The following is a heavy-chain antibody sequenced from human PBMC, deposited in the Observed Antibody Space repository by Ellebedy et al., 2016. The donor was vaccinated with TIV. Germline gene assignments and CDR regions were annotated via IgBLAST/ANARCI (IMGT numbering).Heavy chain of an antibody. J-gene: IGHJ4*02. CDR1: GFSVSSNY. CDR3: ARDYIGAGYHSDSSGHYKVHYFDY. CDR2: LYSGGYT. D-gene: IGHD3-22*01. V-gene: IGHV3-53*01. Sequence: GGSLRLSXAASGFSVSSNYMSWVRRAPGKGLEWVSVLYSGGYTHYADFVRGRFTISRDNSKNTLYLQMNSLRAEDTAVYYCARDYIGAGYHSDSSGHYKVHYFDYWGQGTLVTVSS.